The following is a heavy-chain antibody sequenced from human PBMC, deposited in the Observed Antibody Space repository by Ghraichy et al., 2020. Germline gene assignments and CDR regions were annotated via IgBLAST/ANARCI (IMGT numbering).Heavy chain of an antibody. V-gene: IGHV3-30*04. CDR1: GFTLSSYT. Sequence: GGSLRLSCAAPGFTLSSYTLHWVRQAPGKGLEWVALISDDGRNKYYADSVKGRFTISRDNSKNTLYLQMNSLRAEDTAVYYCARDLIIASRGYAFDIWGQGTMVTVSS. CDR2: ISDDGRNK. CDR3: ARDLIIASRGYAFDI. J-gene: IGHJ3*02. D-gene: IGHD3-22*01.